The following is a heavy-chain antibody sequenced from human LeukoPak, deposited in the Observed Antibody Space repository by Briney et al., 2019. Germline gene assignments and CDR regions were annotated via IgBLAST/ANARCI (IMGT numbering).Heavy chain of an antibody. CDR1: GYTFTSYG. J-gene: IGHJ4*02. CDR3: AADLGPKEDTAIETPLGY. V-gene: IGHV1-18*01. CDR2: ISAYNGNT. Sequence: ASVKVSCKASGYTFTSYGISWVRQAPGQGLEWMGWISAYNGNTNYAQKLQGRVTMTTDTSTSTAYMELRSLRSDDTAVYYCAADLGPKEDTAIETPLGYSGQGTLVTVSS. D-gene: IGHD5-18*01.